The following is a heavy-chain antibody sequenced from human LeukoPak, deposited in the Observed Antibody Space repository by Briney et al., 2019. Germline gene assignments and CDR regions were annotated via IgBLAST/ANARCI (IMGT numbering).Heavy chain of an antibody. CDR1: GFTFSSYE. CDR3: AELGITMIGGV. V-gene: IGHV3-48*03. CDR2: ISSSGSTI. J-gene: IGHJ6*04. D-gene: IGHD3-10*02. Sequence: GGSLRLSCAASGFTFSSYEMNWVRQAPGKGPEWVSYISSSGSTIYYADSVRGRFTISRDNAKNSLYLQMNSLRAEDTAVYYCAELGITMIGGVWGKGTTVTISS.